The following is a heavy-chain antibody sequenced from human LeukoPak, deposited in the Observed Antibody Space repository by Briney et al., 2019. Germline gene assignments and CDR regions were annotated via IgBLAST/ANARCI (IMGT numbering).Heavy chain of an antibody. V-gene: IGHV4-39*02. J-gene: IGHJ4*02. CDR3: ASGIDARSDSSD. Sequence: PSETLSLTCSVSGDSITTRTYYWGWVRQSPGKGLEWIGSINYGGSTYYNPSLKSRVTMSVDIYKNHFSLELTSVTASDTAVYYCASGIDARSDSSDWGKGTLVTVSS. CDR2: INYGGST. D-gene: IGHD6-19*01. CDR1: GDSITTRTYY.